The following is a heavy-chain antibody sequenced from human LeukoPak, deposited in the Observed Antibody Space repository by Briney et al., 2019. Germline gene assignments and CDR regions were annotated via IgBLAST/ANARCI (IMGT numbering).Heavy chain of an antibody. CDR3: AKDLVRIAAQDWFDP. CDR1: GFTFSSYG. CDR2: IRYDGSNK. Sequence: GGSLRLSCAASGFTFSSYGMHWVRQAPGKGLEWVAFIRYDGSNKYYADSVKGRFTISRDNSKNTLYLQMNSLRAEDTAVYYCAKDLVRIAAQDWFDPWGQGTLVTVSS. V-gene: IGHV3-30*02. J-gene: IGHJ5*02. D-gene: IGHD6-6*01.